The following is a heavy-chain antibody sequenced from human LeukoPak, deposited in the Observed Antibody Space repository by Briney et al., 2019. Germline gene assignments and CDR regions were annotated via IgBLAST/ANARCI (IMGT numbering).Heavy chain of an antibody. D-gene: IGHD5-12*01. CDR2: INPNSGDT. Sequence: ASVKVSCKASGYTFTGYYMHWVRQAPGQGLEWMGWINPNSGDTNYAQKFQGRVTMTRDTSIRTAYMELSGLRSDDTAVYYCAKNPYEYYFDNWGQGTLVTVSS. V-gene: IGHV1-2*02. CDR3: AKNPYEYYFDN. J-gene: IGHJ4*02. CDR1: GYTFTGYY.